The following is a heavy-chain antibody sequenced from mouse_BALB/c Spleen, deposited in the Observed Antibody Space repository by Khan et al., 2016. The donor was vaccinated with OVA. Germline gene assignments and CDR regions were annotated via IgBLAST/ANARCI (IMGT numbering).Heavy chain of an antibody. V-gene: IGHV1-4*01. Sequence: VQLQQSGAELARPGASVKLSCKASGYTFTSYTMHWVKQRPGQGLEWVGYINPSNDYTNYNQNFKEKATLTVDKSYSTAYMQLSSLTSEDTAVYYSVRVGAYHRSVCWFAFWGEGTLVTVSA. D-gene: IGHD2-14*01. CDR3: VRVGAYHRSVCWFAF. J-gene: IGHJ3*01. CDR2: INPSNDYT. CDR1: GYTFTSYT.